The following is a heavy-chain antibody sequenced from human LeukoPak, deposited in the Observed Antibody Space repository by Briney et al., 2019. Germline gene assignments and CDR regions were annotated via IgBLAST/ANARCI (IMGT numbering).Heavy chain of an antibody. CDR2: INHSGGT. J-gene: IGHJ4*02. CDR3: ASWAYSYGPYYFDY. D-gene: IGHD5-18*01. Sequence: WETLSLTCAVYGGSFSGYYWSWIRQPPGKGLEWIGEINHSGGTIYNPSLKRRVTISVDPSKNQFSLKLSSVSGADTAVYYCASWAYSYGPYYFDYSGQGTLVTVSS. CDR1: GGSFSGYY. V-gene: IGHV4-34*01.